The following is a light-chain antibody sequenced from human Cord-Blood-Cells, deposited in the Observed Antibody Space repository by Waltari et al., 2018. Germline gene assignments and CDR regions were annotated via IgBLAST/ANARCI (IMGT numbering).Light chain of an antibody. V-gene: IGKV1-8*01. CDR1: QGISSY. J-gene: IGKJ4*01. CDR3: KQYYSYPPLT. Sequence: AIRITQSPSSLSASTGDRVTITCRASQGISSYLAWYQQKPGKAPKLLIYAASTLQSGVPSRFSGSGSGTDFTLTISCLQSEDFATYYCKQYYSYPPLTFGGGTKVEIK. CDR2: AAS.